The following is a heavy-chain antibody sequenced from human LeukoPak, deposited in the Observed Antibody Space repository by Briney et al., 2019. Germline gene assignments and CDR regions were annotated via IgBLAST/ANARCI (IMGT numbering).Heavy chain of an antibody. V-gene: IGHV1-2*02. D-gene: IGHD4-23*01. Sequence: GASVKVSCKASGYTFTGYHMHWVRQAPGQGLEWMGRINPNTGDTNFAQNFQGRVNMTRETSITTAYMELSRLRSDDTAVYYCASSGGNSVHYFDYWGQGTLVTVSS. CDR1: GYTFTGYH. J-gene: IGHJ4*02. CDR3: ASSGGNSVHYFDY. CDR2: INPNTGDT.